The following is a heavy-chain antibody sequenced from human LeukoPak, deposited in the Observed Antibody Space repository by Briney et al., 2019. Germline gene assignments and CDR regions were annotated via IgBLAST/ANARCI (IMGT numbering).Heavy chain of an antibody. CDR2: INPSESET. D-gene: IGHD6-19*01. Sequence: GESLKISCKGSGYNFSSYWISWLRQMPGKGLEWMGRINPSESETNYRPSFQGHVTISADKSISTAYLQWSSLKASDTATYYCARQEVGALAGTGGYFDYWGQGTLVTASS. CDR1: GYNFSSYW. V-gene: IGHV5-10-1*01. J-gene: IGHJ4*02. CDR3: ARQEVGALAGTGGYFDY.